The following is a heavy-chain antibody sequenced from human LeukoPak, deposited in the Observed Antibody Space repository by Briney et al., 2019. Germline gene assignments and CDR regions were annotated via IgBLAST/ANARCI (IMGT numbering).Heavy chain of an antibody. D-gene: IGHD1/OR15-1a*01. CDR3: ATDFNKGFDP. J-gene: IGHJ5*02. V-gene: IGHV3-30*03. CDR2: ISYDGSNK. Sequence: GGSLRLSCAASGFTFSSYGMHWVRQAPGKGLEWVAVISYDGSNKYYADSVKGRFTISRDNSKNTLYLQMNSLRVEDTAVYYCATDFNKGFDPWGQGTLVTVSS. CDR1: GFTFSSYG.